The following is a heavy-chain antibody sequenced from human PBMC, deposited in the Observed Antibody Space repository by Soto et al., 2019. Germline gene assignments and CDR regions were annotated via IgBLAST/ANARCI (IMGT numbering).Heavy chain of an antibody. CDR1: GFSLSTTGVG. Sequence: QITLKESGPTLVKPTQTLTLTCSFSGFSLSTTGVGVGWIRQSPGKALEWLAIIYWDNDKRYSPSLKSRVTITKDPSNNQVVLTVTNMDPVDTGTYYCARSLWFGELHWGQGALVTVSS. D-gene: IGHD3-10*01. J-gene: IGHJ4*02. CDR3: ARSLWFGELH. V-gene: IGHV2-5*02. CDR2: IYWDNDK.